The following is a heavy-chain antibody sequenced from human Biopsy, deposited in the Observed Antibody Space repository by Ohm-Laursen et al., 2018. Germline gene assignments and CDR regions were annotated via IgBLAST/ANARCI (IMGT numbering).Heavy chain of an antibody. CDR3: ARGGASDY. CDR2: INRSGGA. CDR1: GGSLGLYN. D-gene: IGHD4/OR15-4a*01. J-gene: IGHJ4*02. V-gene: IGHV4-34*01. Sequence: SETLSLTCAVHGGSLGLYNWDWIRLSPGKGLEWIGEINRSGGATYNPSLTRRVTMSIDTSNNQFPLKLSSVTAADAAIYYCARGGASDYWGRGTLVTVSS.